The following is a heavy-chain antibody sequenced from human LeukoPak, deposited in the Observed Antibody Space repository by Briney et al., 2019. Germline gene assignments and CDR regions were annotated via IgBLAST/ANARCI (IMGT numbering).Heavy chain of an antibody. CDR1: GFTFSSYS. Sequence: GGSLRLSRAASGFTFSSYSMNWVRQAPGKGLEWVSSISWNSGSIGYADSVKGRFTISRDNAKNSLYLQMNSLRTEDMAMYYCVKGVSSSSHNWFDPWGQGTLVTVSS. V-gene: IGHV3-9*03. CDR2: ISWNSGSI. D-gene: IGHD6-6*01. J-gene: IGHJ5*02. CDR3: VKGVSSSSHNWFDP.